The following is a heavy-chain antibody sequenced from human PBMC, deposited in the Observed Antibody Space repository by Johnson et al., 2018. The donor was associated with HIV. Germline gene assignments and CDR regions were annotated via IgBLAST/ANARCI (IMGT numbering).Heavy chain of an antibody. V-gene: IGHV3-33*08. J-gene: IGHJ3*02. CDR2: IWYDGSNN. D-gene: IGHD4-23*01. CDR3: ARASLARGGKIRAFDI. Sequence: QVQLVESGGGLVQPGGSLRLSCAASGFIVSNNYMNWVRQAPGKGLEWVAVIWYDGSNNYYADSVKGRFTISKDNSRNTLFLHMNSLRAEDTAVFYCARASLARGGKIRAFDIWGQGTMVTVSS. CDR1: GFIVSNNY.